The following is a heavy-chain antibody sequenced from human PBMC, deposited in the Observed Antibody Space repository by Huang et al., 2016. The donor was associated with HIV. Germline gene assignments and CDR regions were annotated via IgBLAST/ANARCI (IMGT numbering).Heavy chain of an antibody. V-gene: IGHV1-2*02. Sequence: QVQLAQSGAEVREPGASVKVSCKVSGHIFTGYSIHWVRQAPGQGLEWMAWIDPKTGGTNYAERNRGRVTLTSDTSTNTVILHLNSLRSDDTAVYFCTGADHDYVWGKYRLSYWGQGTLVTVSS. CDR3: TGADHDYVWGKYRLSY. CDR1: GHIFTGYS. D-gene: IGHD3-16*01. J-gene: IGHJ4*02. CDR2: IDPKTGGT.